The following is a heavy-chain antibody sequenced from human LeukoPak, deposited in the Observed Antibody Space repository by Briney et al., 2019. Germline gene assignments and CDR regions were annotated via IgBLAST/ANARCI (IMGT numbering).Heavy chain of an antibody. CDR1: GGSFSGYY. CDR3: ARSRTYYPGHY. V-gene: IGHV4-34*01. Sequence: TSETLSLTCAVYGGSFSGYYWSWIRQPPGKGLEWIGEINHSGSTNYHPSLKSRVTISVDTYKNQFSLKLSSVTAADTPVYHCARSRTYYPGHYWSQGTLVTVSS. J-gene: IGHJ4*02. CDR2: INHSGST. D-gene: IGHD3-10*01.